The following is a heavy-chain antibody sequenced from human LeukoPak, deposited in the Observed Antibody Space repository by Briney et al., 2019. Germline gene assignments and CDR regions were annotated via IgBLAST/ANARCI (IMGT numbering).Heavy chain of an antibody. CDR2: IIPIFGTA. J-gene: IGHJ4*02. Sequence: SVKVSCKSSGRTFSSYAISWVRQAPGQGLEWMGGIIPIFGTANYAQKFQGRVTITADESTSTAYMELSSLRSEDTAVYYCARGGAARTFDYWGQGTLVTVSS. V-gene: IGHV1-69*13. D-gene: IGHD6-6*01. CDR3: ARGGAARTFDY. CDR1: GRTFSSYA.